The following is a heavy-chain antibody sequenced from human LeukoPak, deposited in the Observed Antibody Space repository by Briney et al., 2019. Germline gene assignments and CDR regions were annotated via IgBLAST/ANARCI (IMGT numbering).Heavy chain of an antibody. CDR1: GYTFTSYG. J-gene: IGHJ4*02. CDR2: FKPNSGDT. V-gene: IGHV1-2*02. Sequence: ASVKVSCKASGYTFTSYGISWVRQAPGQGLEWMGWFKPNSGDTNYAQKFQGRFTMTWDTSISTAYMELTRLRSDDTAVYYCARDGEGRANFDFWGQGTLVSVSS. CDR3: ARDGEGRANFDF.